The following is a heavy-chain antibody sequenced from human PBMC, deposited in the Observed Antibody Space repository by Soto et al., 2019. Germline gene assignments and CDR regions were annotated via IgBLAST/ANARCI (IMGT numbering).Heavy chain of an antibody. D-gene: IGHD6-19*01. Sequence: QVQLQESGPGLVKPSGTVSLTCAVSGASISDNNWWRWVRQPPGKGLEWIGEVGHWGTTNYNPSLRSRVTLSMDTSKKQISLTLSSVTAADSALYYSARHIGVTGTRGFDYWGQGTLVTVSS. CDR2: VGHWGTT. CDR3: ARHIGVTGTRGFDY. J-gene: IGHJ4*02. CDR1: GASISDNNW. V-gene: IGHV4-4*02.